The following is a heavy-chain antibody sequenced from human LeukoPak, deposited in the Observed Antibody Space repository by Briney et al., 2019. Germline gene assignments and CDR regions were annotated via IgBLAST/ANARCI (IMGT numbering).Heavy chain of an antibody. D-gene: IGHD2-15*01. J-gene: IGHJ3*02. CDR1: GYTFTGYY. CDR3: ARESPGIVVVVAAFDAFDI. Sequence: ASVKVSCKASGYTFTGYYMHWVRQAPGQGLEWMGWINPNSGGTNYAQKFQGRVTMTRDTPISTAYMELSRLRSDDTAVYYCARESPGIVVVVAAFDAFDIWGQGTMVTVSS. CDR2: INPNSGGT. V-gene: IGHV1-2*02.